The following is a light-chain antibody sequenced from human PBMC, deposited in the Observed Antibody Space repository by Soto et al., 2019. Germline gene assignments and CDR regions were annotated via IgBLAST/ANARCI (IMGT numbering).Light chain of an antibody. CDR1: QSVGSNY. J-gene: IGKJ4*01. Sequence: EIVLTQSPGTLPVSPGERATLSCRASQSVGSNYLAWYQQKPGQAPRLLIHCATSRATGLPDRFSGSGSGTDFTLNISRMEPEDVAVYYCLQYAATTLTFGGGTKVETK. V-gene: IGKV3-20*01. CDR3: LQYAATTLT. CDR2: CAT.